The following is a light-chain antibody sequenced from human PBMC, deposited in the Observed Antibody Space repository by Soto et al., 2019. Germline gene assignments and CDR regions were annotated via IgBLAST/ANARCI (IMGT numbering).Light chain of an antibody. CDR1: QGISDY. J-gene: IGKJ1*01. Sequence: DIQMTQSPSSLSASVGDRVTITCRASQGISDYLAWYQQKPGKIPKLLIFAASTLQSGVPARFSGGGSGTDFTLTISSLRPEDVATYYCQEYNRAPPWTFGQGTKVEIK. CDR3: QEYNRAPPWT. V-gene: IGKV1-27*01. CDR2: AAS.